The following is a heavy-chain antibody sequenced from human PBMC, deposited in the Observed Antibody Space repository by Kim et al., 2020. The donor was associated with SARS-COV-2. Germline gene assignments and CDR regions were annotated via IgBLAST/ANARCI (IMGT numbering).Heavy chain of an antibody. CDR1: GFTFNNYA. D-gene: IGHD3-10*02. Sequence: GGSLRLSCAASGFTFNNYAMNWFRQAPGKGLEWVSSISGSHSTYYDEYVGGRFFTFSKNSHNTTLLQQINLRAEDTAAYFYGRVVRGPNAGNVALVVWG. CDR2: ISGSHST. J-gene: IGHJ6*01. V-gene: IGHV3-23*01. CDR3: GRVVRGPNAGNVALVV.